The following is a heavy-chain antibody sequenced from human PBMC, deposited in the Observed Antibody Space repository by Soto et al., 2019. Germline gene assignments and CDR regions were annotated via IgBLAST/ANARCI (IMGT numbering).Heavy chain of an antibody. V-gene: IGHV3-30*18. CDR1: GFTFSDYA. CDR3: AKGGRQWLVTSDFNY. D-gene: IGHD6-19*01. J-gene: IGHJ4*02. Sequence: VQLVESGGGVVQPGRSLRLSCAASGFTFSDYAMHWVGRAPGKGLEWGAVVSHDGRNTHYADSVKGRFTISRDSSKNTVSLEMTSLRAEDTAVYYCAKGGRQWLVTSDFNYWGQGALVTVSS. CDR2: VSHDGRNT.